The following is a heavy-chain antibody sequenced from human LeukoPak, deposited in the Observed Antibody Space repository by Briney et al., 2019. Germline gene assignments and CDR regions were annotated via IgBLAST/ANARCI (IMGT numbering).Heavy chain of an antibody. CDR2: IIPIFGTA. V-gene: IGHV1-69*01. CDR3: ARDRGHSYSDFDY. CDR1: GGTFSSYA. Sequence: GASVKVSCKASGGTFSSYAISWVRQAPGQGLEWMGGIIPIFGTANYAQKFQGRVTIAADESTSTAYMELSSLRSEDTAVYYCARDRGHSYSDFDYWGQGTLVTVSS. J-gene: IGHJ4*02. D-gene: IGHD5-18*01.